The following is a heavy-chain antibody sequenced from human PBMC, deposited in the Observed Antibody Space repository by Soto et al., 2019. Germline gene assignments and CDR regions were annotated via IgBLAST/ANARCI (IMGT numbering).Heavy chain of an antibody. Sequence: QVQLQESGPGLVKPSQTLSLTCTVSGGSISSGGYYWSWIRQHPGKGLEWIGYIYYSGSTYYNPSLMSRRTISVDTSKNQFSLKLSSVTAADTAVYSCAREGGIVGATAADYWGQGTLVTVSS. D-gene: IGHD1-26*01. CDR3: AREGGIVGATAADY. CDR1: GGSISSGGYY. CDR2: IYYSGST. V-gene: IGHV4-31*03. J-gene: IGHJ4*02.